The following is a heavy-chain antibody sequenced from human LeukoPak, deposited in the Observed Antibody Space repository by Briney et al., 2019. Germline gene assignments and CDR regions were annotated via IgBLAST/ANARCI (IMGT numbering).Heavy chain of an antibody. CDR1: GFTFNIYG. J-gene: IGHJ6*03. Sequence: GGSLRLSCVASGFTFNIYGMGWVRQAPGKRLEWVSAISGSGGSTYYADSVKGRFTISRDNSKNTLYLQMNSLRAEDTAVYYCAKEGVAGDYYYYYMDVWGKGTTVTVSS. CDR3: AKEGVAGDYYYYYMDV. CDR2: ISGSGGST. D-gene: IGHD6-13*01. V-gene: IGHV3-23*01.